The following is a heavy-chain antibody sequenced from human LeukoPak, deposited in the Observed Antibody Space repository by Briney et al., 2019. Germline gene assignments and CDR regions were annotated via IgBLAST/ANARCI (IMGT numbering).Heavy chain of an antibody. Sequence: SETLSLTCTVSGGSIKNYYWTWIRQPPGKGLEWIGYIYYSGSTSSNPSLKSRVTISVDTSKNQFSPRLRYVTAADTAVYYCARDVPRGTGYMDVWGKGTTVTVSS. V-gene: IGHV4-59*01. CDR1: GGSIKNYY. D-gene: IGHD3-10*01. J-gene: IGHJ6*03. CDR2: IYYSGST. CDR3: ARDVPRGTGYMDV.